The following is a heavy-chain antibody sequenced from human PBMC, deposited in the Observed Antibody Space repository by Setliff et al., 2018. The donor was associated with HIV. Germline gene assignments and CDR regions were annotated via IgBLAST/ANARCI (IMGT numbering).Heavy chain of an antibody. Sequence: GASVKVSCKASGYSFTNSGMHWMRQAPGQRPEWMGCINGGSGRTEYSQKFQGRVTITRDTSASTAYMELSSLRSEDTAVYYCARAGYYYDSSGYWGQGTTYYYYGMDVWGQGTTVTVSS. V-gene: IGHV1-3*01. CDR3: ARAGYYYDSSGYWGQGTTYYYYGMDV. D-gene: IGHD3-22*01. CDR1: GYSFTNSG. J-gene: IGHJ6*02. CDR2: INGGSGRT.